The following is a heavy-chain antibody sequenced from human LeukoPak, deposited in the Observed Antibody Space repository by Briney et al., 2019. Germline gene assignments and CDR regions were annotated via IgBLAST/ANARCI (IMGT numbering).Heavy chain of an antibody. J-gene: IGHJ4*02. V-gene: IGHV4-59*08. CDR2: IYYSGST. CDR1: GGSISSYY. CDR3: ARQDGYKNDY. Sequence: SETLSLTCTVSGGSISSYYWSWIRQPPGKGLEWIGYIYYSGSTNYNPSLKSRVTISVDTSKNQFSLKLSSVTAADTAVYYCARQDGYKNDYWGQGTQATVSS. D-gene: IGHD5-24*01.